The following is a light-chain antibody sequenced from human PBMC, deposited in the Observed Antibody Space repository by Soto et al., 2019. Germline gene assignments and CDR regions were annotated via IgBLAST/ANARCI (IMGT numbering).Light chain of an antibody. CDR1: KLGDKY. J-gene: IGLJ2*01. CDR2: QDR. V-gene: IGLV3-1*01. Sequence: SYELTQPPSVSVSTGQTASITCSGDKLGDKYAFWYQQKTGQSPVLVIYQDRKRPSVIPGRFSGSNSGNTATLTISGTQAMDEVDYYCLAWESSTVVFGGGTKRTVL. CDR3: LAWESSTVV.